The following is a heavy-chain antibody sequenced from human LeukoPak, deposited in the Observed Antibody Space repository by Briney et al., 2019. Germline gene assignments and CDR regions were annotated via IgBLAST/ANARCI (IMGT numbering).Heavy chain of an antibody. Sequence: SVKVSCKASGGTFSSYAISWVRQAPGQGLEWMGGIIPIFGTANYAQKFQGRVTITADESTSTAYMELSSLRSEDTAVYYCAIRRVSSGWYNYYGMDVWGQGTTVTVSS. V-gene: IGHV1-69*01. D-gene: IGHD6-19*01. J-gene: IGHJ6*02. CDR2: IIPIFGTA. CDR3: AIRRVSSGWYNYYGMDV. CDR1: GGTFSSYA.